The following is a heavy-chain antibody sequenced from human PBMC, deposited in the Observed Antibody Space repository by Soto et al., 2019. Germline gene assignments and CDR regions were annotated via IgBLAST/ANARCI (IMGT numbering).Heavy chain of an antibody. CDR3: ARNPYYYGSGSYYREKNWFDP. D-gene: IGHD3-10*01. CDR2: INPSGGST. Sequence: QVQLVQSGAEVKKPGASVKVSCKASGYTFTSYYMHWVRQAPGQGLEWMGIINPSGGSTSYAQKFQGRVTMTRDTSTSTVYMELSSLRSGDTAVYYCARNPYYYGSGSYYREKNWFDPWGQGTLVTVSS. J-gene: IGHJ5*02. CDR1: GYTFTSYY. V-gene: IGHV1-46*03.